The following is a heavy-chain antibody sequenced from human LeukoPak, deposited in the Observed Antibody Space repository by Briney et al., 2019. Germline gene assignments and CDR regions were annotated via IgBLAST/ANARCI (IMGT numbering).Heavy chain of an antibody. D-gene: IGHD5-18*01. CDR1: GGSISSGGYS. CDR3: ARTGYSYGYLLWFDP. CDR2: LYHSGST. J-gene: IGHJ5*02. V-gene: IGHV4-30-2*01. Sequence: SQTLSLTCAVSGGSISSGGYSWSWIRELPGKDLEWIGYLYHSGSTYYNPSLKSRVTISVDRSKNQFSLKLSSVTAADTAVYYCARTGYSYGYLLWFDPWGQGTLVTVSS.